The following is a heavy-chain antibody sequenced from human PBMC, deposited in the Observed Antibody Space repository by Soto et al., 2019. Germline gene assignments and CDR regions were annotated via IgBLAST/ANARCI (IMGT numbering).Heavy chain of an antibody. CDR1: GFTFTSYG. J-gene: IGHJ6*02. V-gene: IGHV3-30*03. CDR2: ILHDGSAE. D-gene: IGHD4-4*01. CDR3: ARSRDGYSLYFDYGMAG. Sequence: PGGSLRLSCAASGFTFTSYGMHWVRQAPGKGLEWMALILHDGSAEYYADSVKGRFTISRDNSKNTLYLQMNSLRAEDTAVYYCARSRDGYSLYFDYGMAGWGQGTTVTVSS.